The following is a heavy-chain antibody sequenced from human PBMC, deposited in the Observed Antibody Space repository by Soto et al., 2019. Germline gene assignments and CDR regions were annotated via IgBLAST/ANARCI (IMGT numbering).Heavy chain of an antibody. CDR3: ARRVANYYDIGGDAFDI. Sequence: PGESLKISCKGSGYIFRNNWITWVRQMPGKGLEWVGRIDLTDSYTSYSPSFQGHVSFSADKSINTTYLHFSSLRASDTAMYYCARRVANYYDIGGDAFDIWGQGTMVTVSS. CDR2: IDLTDSYT. V-gene: IGHV5-10-1*01. D-gene: IGHD3-22*01. CDR1: GYIFRNNW. J-gene: IGHJ3*02.